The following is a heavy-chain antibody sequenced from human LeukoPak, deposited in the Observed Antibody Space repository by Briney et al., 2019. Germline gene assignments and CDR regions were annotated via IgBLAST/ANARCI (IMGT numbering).Heavy chain of an antibody. J-gene: IGHJ6*03. CDR1: GGSISSYY. CDR3: ARDSSSSGYYYYYMDV. V-gene: IGHV4-4*07. Sequence: SETLSLTCTVSGGSISSYYWSWIRQPAGKGLEWIGRIYTSGSTNYNPSLKSRVTMSVDTSKNQFSLKLGSVTAADAAVYYCARDSSSSGYYYYYMDVWGKGTTVTVSS. CDR2: IYTSGST. D-gene: IGHD6-6*01.